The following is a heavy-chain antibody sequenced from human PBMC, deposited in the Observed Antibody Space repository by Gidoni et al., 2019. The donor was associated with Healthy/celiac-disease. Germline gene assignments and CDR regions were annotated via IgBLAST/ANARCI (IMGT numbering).Heavy chain of an antibody. Sequence: QVQLQESGPGLVKPSETLSLTCTVSAGSISSYYWSWLRQPPGKGLEWIVYIYYSGSTNYNPSLKSRVTISVDTSKNQFSLKLSSGTAADTAVYYCARDSVVKGGRWFDPWGQGTLVTVSS. CDR2: IYYSGST. CDR1: AGSISSYY. CDR3: ARDSVVKGGRWFDP. J-gene: IGHJ5*02. V-gene: IGHV4-59*01. D-gene: IGHD2-15*01.